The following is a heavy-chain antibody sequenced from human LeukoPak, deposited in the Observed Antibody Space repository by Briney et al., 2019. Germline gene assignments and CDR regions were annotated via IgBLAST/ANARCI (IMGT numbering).Heavy chain of an antibody. J-gene: IGHJ3*02. CDR1: GGSISSSRHY. CDR2: IYYTGST. V-gene: IGHV4-39*01. CDR3: ARRDDNSGHLYAFDI. D-gene: IGHD3-22*01. Sequence: SETLSLTCTVSGGSISSSRHYWGWIRQPPGKRLEWIGSIYYTGSTYYNPSLKSRGTISVDTSKNQFSLKLSSVTAVDTAVYYCARRDDNSGHLYAFDIWGQGTMVTVSS.